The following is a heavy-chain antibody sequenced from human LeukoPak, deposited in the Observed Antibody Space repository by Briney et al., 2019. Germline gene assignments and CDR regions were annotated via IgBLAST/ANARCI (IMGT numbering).Heavy chain of an antibody. Sequence: ASVKVSCKASGYTFTSYYMHWVRQAPGQGLEWMGIINPSGGSTSYAQKFQGRVTMTRDTSTSTVYMELSSLRSEDTAVYYCARDLGYSGYDPSYYYYYGMDVWGQGTTVTVSS. CDR2: INPSGGST. J-gene: IGHJ6*02. CDR1: GYTFTSYY. D-gene: IGHD5-12*01. CDR3: ARDLGYSGYDPSYYYYYGMDV. V-gene: IGHV1-46*01.